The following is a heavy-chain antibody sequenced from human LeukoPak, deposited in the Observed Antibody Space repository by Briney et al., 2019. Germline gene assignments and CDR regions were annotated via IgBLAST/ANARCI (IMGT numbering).Heavy chain of an antibody. CDR2: IYYSGST. CDR1: GDSIRSYY. J-gene: IGHJ4*02. Sequence: SETLSLTCTVSGDSIRSYYWSWIRQPPGKGLEWIGYIYYSGSTNYNPSLKSRVTISVDTSKNQFSLKLSSVTAADTAVYYCARGGDFWSGYYTVSLDYWGQGTLVTVSS. V-gene: IGHV4-59*12. D-gene: IGHD3-3*01. CDR3: ARGGDFWSGYYTVSLDY.